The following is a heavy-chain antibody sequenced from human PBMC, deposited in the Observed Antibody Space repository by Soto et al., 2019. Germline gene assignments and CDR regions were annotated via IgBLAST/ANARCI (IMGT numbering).Heavy chain of an antibody. CDR2: ISSSSSYI. V-gene: IGHV3-21*01. CDR3: ARDDVYYDFWSGYYYNWFDP. CDR1: GFTFSSYS. Sequence: GGSLRLSCAASGFTFSSYSMNWVRQAPGKGLEWVSSISSSSSYIYYADSVKGRFTISRDNAKNSLYLQMNSLRAEDTAVYYCARDDVYYDFWSGYYYNWFDPWGQGTLVTVSS. J-gene: IGHJ5*02. D-gene: IGHD3-3*01.